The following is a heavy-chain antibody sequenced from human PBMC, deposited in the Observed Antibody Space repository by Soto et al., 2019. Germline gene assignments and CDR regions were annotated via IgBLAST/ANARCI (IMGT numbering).Heavy chain of an antibody. Sequence: GGSLRLSCAASGFTFSSYGMHWVRQAPGKGLEWVAVISYDGSNKYYADSVKGRFTISRDNSKNTLYLQMNSLRAEDTAVYYCAKDPSIWGRYRYPVVQPNFDYWGQGTLVTVSS. D-gene: IGHD3-16*02. CDR3: AKDPSIWGRYRYPVVQPNFDY. CDR1: GFTFSSYG. V-gene: IGHV3-30*18. J-gene: IGHJ4*02. CDR2: ISYDGSNK.